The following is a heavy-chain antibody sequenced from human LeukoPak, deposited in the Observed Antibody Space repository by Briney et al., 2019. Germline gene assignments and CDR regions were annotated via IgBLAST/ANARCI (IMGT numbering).Heavy chain of an antibody. V-gene: IGHV3-9*01. CDR2: ISWNSGSI. J-gene: IGHJ4*02. D-gene: IGHD6-13*01. Sequence: GGSLRLPCAASGFTFDDYAMHWVRQAPGKGLEWVSGISWNSGSIGYADSVKGRFTISRDNAKNSLYLQMNSLRAEDTALYYCAAGYSSSWYDSLFDYWGQGTLVTVSS. CDR1: GFTFDDYA. CDR3: AAGYSSSWYDSLFDY.